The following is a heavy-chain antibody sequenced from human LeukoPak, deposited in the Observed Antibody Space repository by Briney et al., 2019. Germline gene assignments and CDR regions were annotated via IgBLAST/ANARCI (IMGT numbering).Heavy chain of an antibody. V-gene: IGHV1-8*01. Sequence: GASVKVSCKASGYTFTSYDINWVRQATGQGLEWMGWMNPNSGNTGYAQKFQGRVTMTRNTSISTAYMELSSLRSEDTAVYYCARPRSPKQKYYLDYWGQGTLVTVSS. CDR2: MNPNSGNT. CDR3: ARPRSPKQKYYLDY. CDR1: GYTFTSYD. J-gene: IGHJ4*02. D-gene: IGHD1/OR15-1a*01.